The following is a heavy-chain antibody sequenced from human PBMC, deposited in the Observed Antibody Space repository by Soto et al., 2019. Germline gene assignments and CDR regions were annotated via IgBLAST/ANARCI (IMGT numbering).Heavy chain of an antibody. Sequence: SETLSLTCAVYGGSFSGYYWSWIRQPPGKGLEWIGEINHSGSTNYNPSLKSRVTISVDTSKNQFSLKLSSVTAADTAVYYCARGKSVLPIWFGDLEYFQHWGQGTLVT. D-gene: IGHD3-10*01. J-gene: IGHJ1*01. V-gene: IGHV4-34*01. CDR3: ARGKSVLPIWFGDLEYFQH. CDR2: INHSGST. CDR1: GGSFSGYY.